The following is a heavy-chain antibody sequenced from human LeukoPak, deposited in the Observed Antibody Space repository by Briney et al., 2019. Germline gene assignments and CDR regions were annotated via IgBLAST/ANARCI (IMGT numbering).Heavy chain of an antibody. CDR3: AKDRGGYTYYPFLSYFFDY. J-gene: IGHJ4*02. CDR2: ISFDENYR. D-gene: IGHD5-12*01. V-gene: IGHV3-30*18. CDR1: GFTFDACG. Sequence: GKFLRLSCAASGFTFDACGIHWVRQAPGKGLEWVAGISFDENYRNYAESVKGRFTISRDNSKNTLYLQMNSLRAEDTAVYYCAKDRGGYTYYPFLSYFFDYWGQGTLVTVSS.